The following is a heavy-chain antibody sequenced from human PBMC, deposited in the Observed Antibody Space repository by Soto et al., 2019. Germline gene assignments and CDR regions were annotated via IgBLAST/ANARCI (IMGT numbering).Heavy chain of an antibody. Sequence: PGGSLRLSCAASGFTFSSYAMSWVRQAPGKGLEWVSAISGSGGSTYYADSVKGRFTISRDNSKNTPYLQMNSLRAEDTAVYYCAKDPSYDILTGYYYRFDPWGQGTLVTVSS. J-gene: IGHJ5*02. D-gene: IGHD3-9*01. V-gene: IGHV3-23*01. CDR3: AKDPSYDILTGYYYRFDP. CDR2: ISGSGGST. CDR1: GFTFSSYA.